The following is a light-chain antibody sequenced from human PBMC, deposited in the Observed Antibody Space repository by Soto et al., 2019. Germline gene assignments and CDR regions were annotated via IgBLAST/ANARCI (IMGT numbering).Light chain of an antibody. V-gene: IGKV1-39*01. CDR3: QQSHITPHT. Sequence: DIQMTQSPSSLSASVGDRVTITCRASQSISSNLNWFQQRPGKAPKLLIYAASTLQSGVPLRFSGSGSGTAFTLTISSLQPEDFATYYCQQSHITPHTFGQGSKVEVK. CDR2: AAS. J-gene: IGKJ2*01. CDR1: QSISSN.